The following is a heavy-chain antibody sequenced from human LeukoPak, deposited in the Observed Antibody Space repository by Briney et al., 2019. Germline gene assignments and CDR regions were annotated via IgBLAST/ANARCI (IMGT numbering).Heavy chain of an antibody. J-gene: IGHJ4*02. V-gene: IGHV1-8*03. D-gene: IGHD6-13*01. CDR3: GREGIIAAADY. Sequence: SLWASCEPSLYTFTSDNIKGVREATGQRLESMGGINPNMGNTGYAQKCHSRVTVTRNTYISTAYIELSSLRSEDTAVYYCGREGIIAAADYWGQGTLVTVSS. CDR2: INPNMGNT. CDR1: LYTFTSDN.